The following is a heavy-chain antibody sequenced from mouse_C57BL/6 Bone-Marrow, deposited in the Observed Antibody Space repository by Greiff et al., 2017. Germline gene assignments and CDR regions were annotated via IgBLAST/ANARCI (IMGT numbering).Heavy chain of an antibody. D-gene: IGHD1-1*01. Sequence: VQLQQSGAELVRPGASVKLSCKASGYTFTDYYINWVKQRPGQGLEWIARIYPGSGNTYYNEKFKGKATLTAEKSSSTAYMQLSSLTSEDSAVYFCARSGLRLYYFDYWGQGTTLTVSS. CDR2: IYPGSGNT. CDR1: GYTFTDYY. V-gene: IGHV1-76*01. CDR3: ARSGLRLYYFDY. J-gene: IGHJ2*01.